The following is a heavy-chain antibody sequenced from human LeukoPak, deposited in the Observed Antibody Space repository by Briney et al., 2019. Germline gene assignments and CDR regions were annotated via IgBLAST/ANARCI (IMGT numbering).Heavy chain of an antibody. Sequence: ASVKVSCKASGYTFTSYDINWVRQAPGQGLEWRGWISAYNGNTNYAQKLQGRVTMTTDTSTSTAYMELRSLRSDDTAVYYCARSDWNDPCFDYWGQGTLVTVSS. CDR1: GYTFTSYD. J-gene: IGHJ4*02. CDR3: ARSDWNDPCFDY. V-gene: IGHV1-18*01. D-gene: IGHD1-1*01. CDR2: ISAYNGNT.